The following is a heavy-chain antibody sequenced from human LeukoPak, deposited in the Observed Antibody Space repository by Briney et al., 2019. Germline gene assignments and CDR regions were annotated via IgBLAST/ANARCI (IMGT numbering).Heavy chain of an antibody. V-gene: IGHV3-9*01. CDR1: GFTFDDYA. J-gene: IGHJ4*02. Sequence: GGSLRLSCAASGFTFDDYAMHWVRQAPGKGLGGVSGISWNSGSIGYADSVKGRFTISRDNAKNSLYLQMNSLRAEDTALYYCAKDDSSGYPTLYYFDYWGQGALVTVSS. D-gene: IGHD3-22*01. CDR3: AKDDSSGYPTLYYFDY. CDR2: ISWNSGSI.